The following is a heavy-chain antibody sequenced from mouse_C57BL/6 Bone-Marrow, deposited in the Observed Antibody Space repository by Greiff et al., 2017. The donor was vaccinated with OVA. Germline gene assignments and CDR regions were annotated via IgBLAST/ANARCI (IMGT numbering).Heavy chain of an antibody. CDR1: GYSITSGYY. Sequence: EVKLQESGPGLVKPSQSLSLTCSVTGYSITSGYYWNWIRQFPGNKLEWMGYISYDGSNNYNPSLKNRISITRDTSKNQFFLKLNSVTTEDTATYYCARDDYEGWYFDVWGTGTTVTVSS. D-gene: IGHD2-4*01. CDR3: ARDDYEGWYFDV. V-gene: IGHV3-6*01. J-gene: IGHJ1*03. CDR2: ISYDGSN.